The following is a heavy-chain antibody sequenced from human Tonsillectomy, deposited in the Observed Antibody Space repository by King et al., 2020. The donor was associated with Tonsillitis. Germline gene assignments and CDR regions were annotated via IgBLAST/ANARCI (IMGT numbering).Heavy chain of an antibody. V-gene: IGHV3-23*04. CDR3: AKGRYYDYVWGSYRKYYFDY. D-gene: IGHD3-16*02. CDR2: ISGSGGST. Sequence: VQLVESGGGLVQPGGSLRLSCAASGFTFSSYAMSWVRQAPGKGLEWVSAISGSGGSTYYADSVKGRFTISRDNSKNTLYLRMNSLRAEDTAVYYCAKGRYYDYVWGSYRKYYFDYWGQGTLVTVSS. J-gene: IGHJ4*02. CDR1: GFTFSSYA.